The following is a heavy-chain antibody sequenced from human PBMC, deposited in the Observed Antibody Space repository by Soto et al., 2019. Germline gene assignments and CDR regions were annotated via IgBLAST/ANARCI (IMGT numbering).Heavy chain of an antibody. CDR1: GFTFRNNW. D-gene: IGHD3-10*01. V-gene: IGHV3-74*01. J-gene: IGHJ4*02. CDR2: INNDGSRA. Sequence: EVRLVESGGGLVQPGESLRLSCVASGFTFRNNWMHWARQAPGKGLVWVAHINNDGSRAIYADSVKGRFTISRDNAKNTLFLLMDSLRVEDTAVYYCVNGGWLGDWGQGTLVTVSS. CDR3: VNGGWLGD.